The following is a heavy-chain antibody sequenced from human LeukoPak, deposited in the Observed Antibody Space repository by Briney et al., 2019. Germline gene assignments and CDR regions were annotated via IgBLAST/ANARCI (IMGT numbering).Heavy chain of an antibody. J-gene: IGHJ4*02. CDR2: INHSGST. CDR3: ARGQWLVRILDY. Sequence: PSETLSLTCAVYGGSFSGYYWSWIRQPPGKGLEWIGEINHSGSTNYNPSLKSRVTISVDTSKNQFSLKLSSVTAADTAVYYCARGQWLVRILDYWGQGTLVTVSS. V-gene: IGHV4-34*01. CDR1: GGSFSGYY. D-gene: IGHD6-19*01.